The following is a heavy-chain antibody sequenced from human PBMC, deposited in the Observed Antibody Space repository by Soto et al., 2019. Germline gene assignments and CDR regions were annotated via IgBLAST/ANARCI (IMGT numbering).Heavy chain of an antibody. J-gene: IGHJ5*02. V-gene: IGHV3-21*02. Sequence: EVQLVQSGGGLVKPGGSLTLSCTASGFTLSTYTMNWVRQTPGKGLEWVSVISSSSTYIHYAYSVQGRSTISRDNAKNSLFLQMNSLRADDTGVYYCARDPHPYITSTANWFDPWGQGNLVTVSS. D-gene: IGHD2-2*02. CDR1: GFTLSTYT. CDR2: ISSSSTYI. CDR3: ARDPHPYITSTANWFDP.